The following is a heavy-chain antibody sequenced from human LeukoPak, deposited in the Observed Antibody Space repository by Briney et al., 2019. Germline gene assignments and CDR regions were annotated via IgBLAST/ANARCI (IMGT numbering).Heavy chain of an antibody. CDR2: INWNGGST. CDR3: ARDPSGYGDYHDAFDI. V-gene: IGHV3-20*04. J-gene: IGHJ3*02. CDR1: GFTFDDYG. Sequence: RAGGSLRLSCAASGFTFDDYGMSWVRQAPGKGWEWASGINWNGGSTGYADSVKGRFTISRDNAKNSLYLQMNSLRAEDTALYYCARDPSGYGDYHDAFDIWGQGTMVTVSS. D-gene: IGHD4-17*01.